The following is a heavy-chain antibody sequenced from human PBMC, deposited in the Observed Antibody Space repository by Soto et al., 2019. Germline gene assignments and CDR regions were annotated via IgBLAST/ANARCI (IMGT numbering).Heavy chain of an antibody. D-gene: IGHD2-8*01. V-gene: IGHV3-21*01. CDR3: ARDGGCTNGVCHRRAFDI. Sequence: PGGSLRLSCAASGFTFSSYSMNWVRQAPGKGLEWVSSISSSSSYIYYADSVKGRFTISRDNAKNSLYLQMNSLRAEDTAVYYCARDGGCTNGVCHRRAFDIWGQGTRVTGSS. CDR2: ISSSSSYI. CDR1: GFTFSSYS. J-gene: IGHJ3*02.